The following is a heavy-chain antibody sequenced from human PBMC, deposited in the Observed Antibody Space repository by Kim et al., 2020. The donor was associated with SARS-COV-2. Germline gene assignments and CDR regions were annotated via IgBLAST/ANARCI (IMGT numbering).Heavy chain of an antibody. D-gene: IGHD3-3*01. J-gene: IGHJ4*02. CDR3: ARYPSGYYYFDY. V-gene: IGHV1-69*01. Sequence: TYAQKFQGRVTITADESTSTAYMELSSLRSEDTAVYYCARYPSGYYYFDYWGQGTLVTVSS.